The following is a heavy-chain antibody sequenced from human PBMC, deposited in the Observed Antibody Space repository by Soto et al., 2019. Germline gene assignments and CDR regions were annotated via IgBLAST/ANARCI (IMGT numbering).Heavy chain of an antibody. D-gene: IGHD3-16*01. CDR3: AKDWSGGAFDV. V-gene: IGHV3-23*01. Sequence: EVDLLESGGGLAQPGGSRRLSCAASGFSFSVFAMSWVRQAPGKGLEWVSRISGSGGSTYYADSVKGRFTISSDNSKDMLSLQMTSLSGEDTAVYYCAKDWSGGAFDVWGQGTMVIVSS. J-gene: IGHJ3*01. CDR2: ISGSGGST. CDR1: GFSFSVFA.